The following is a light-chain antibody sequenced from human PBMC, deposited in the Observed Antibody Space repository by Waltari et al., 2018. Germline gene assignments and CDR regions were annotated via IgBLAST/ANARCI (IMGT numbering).Light chain of an antibody. CDR2: GAS. CDR1: QSVNSN. CDR3: QQYNNWPLT. V-gene: IGKV3-15*01. Sequence: EIVMTQSPATLSVSPGERATLSCRASQSVNSNLALCQQKPGQAPRLLIYGASTRATGIPARFSGSGSGTEFTLTISSLQSEDFAVYYCQQYNNWPLTFGGGTKVEIK. J-gene: IGKJ4*01.